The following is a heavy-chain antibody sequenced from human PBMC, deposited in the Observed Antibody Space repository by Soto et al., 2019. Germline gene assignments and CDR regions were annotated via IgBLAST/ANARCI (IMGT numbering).Heavy chain of an antibody. V-gene: IGHV3-23*01. CDR1: GVTFSSHA. J-gene: IGHJ6*03. CDR3: AKEHTSAFAVHYMDV. Sequence: GGSLRLSCAAPGVTFSSHAMSWVRQAPGKGLEWVSGISGSGGSTYYADSVKGRFTISRDNSKNTLYMQMNSLRAEDTAVYYCAKEHTSAFAVHYMDVWGKGTTVTVSS. CDR2: ISGSGGST. D-gene: IGHD3-10*02.